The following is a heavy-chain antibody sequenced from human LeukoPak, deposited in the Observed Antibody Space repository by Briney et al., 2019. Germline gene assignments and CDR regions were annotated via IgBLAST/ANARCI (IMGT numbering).Heavy chain of an antibody. V-gene: IGHV4-39*07. J-gene: IGHJ6*03. CDR2: IYSRGST. CDR1: GGSISSSNYY. CDR3: ARRHPPPYYYYYMDV. Sequence: TSETLSLTCIVSGGSISSSNYYWGWIRQSPGKGLEWIGSIYSRGSTYYNPSLKSRVIVSSDMSKNQFSLMLNSVTAADTAVYYCARRHPPPYYYYYMDVWGKGTTVTISS.